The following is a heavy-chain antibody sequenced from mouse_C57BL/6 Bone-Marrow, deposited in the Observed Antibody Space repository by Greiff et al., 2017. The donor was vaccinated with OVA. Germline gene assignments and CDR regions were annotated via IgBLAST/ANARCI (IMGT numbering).Heavy chain of an antibody. Sequence: QVQLQQPGAELVRPGTSVKLSCKASGYTFTSYWMHWVKQRPGQGLEWIGVIDPSDSYTNYNQKFKGKATLTVDTSSSTAYMQLSSLTSENTAVYYCARDGCDAMEYWGQGTSVTVSS. CDR3: ARDGCDAMEY. V-gene: IGHV1-59*01. J-gene: IGHJ4*01. CDR2: IDPSDSYT. CDR1: GYTFTSYW.